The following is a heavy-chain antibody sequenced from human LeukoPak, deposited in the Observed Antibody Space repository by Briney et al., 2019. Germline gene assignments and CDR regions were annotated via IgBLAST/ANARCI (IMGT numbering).Heavy chain of an antibody. CDR2: IKEDGREK. V-gene: IGHV3-7*03. D-gene: IGHD3-16*01. J-gene: IGHJ3*01. CDR1: GFIFNNYW. CDR3: TRALGHSVLAFDV. Sequence: GGSLRLSCAASGFIFNNYWMNWVRQAPGKGLEWVVSIKEDGREKLYVESLEGRLTIARDNAKESLHLQMRNLRVEDTAVYYCTRALGHSVLAFDVWGQGTVVIVS.